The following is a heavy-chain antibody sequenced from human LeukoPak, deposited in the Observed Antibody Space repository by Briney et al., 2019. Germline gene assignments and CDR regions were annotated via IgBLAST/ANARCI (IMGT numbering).Heavy chain of an antibody. CDR1: GFTFSSCA. CDR3: ARGRITMIVVGDDAFDI. V-gene: IGHV3-30-3*01. Sequence: GGSLRLSCAAPGFTFSSCAMHWVRQAPGKGLEWVAVISYDGSNKYYADSVKGRFTISRDNSKNTLYLQMNSLRAEDTAVYYCARGRITMIVVGDDAFDIWGQGTMVTVSS. D-gene: IGHD3-22*01. CDR2: ISYDGSNK. J-gene: IGHJ3*02.